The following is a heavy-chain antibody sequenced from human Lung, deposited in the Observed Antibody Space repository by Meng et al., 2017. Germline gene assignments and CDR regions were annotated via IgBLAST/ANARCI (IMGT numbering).Heavy chain of an antibody. CDR2: IIDSGST. J-gene: IGHJ4*02. CDR1: GWSFSGYY. D-gene: IGHD6-19*01. Sequence: QGTRQQGGAGLLKPSETLSLPCAVYGWSFSGYYWSWIRQPPGKGLEWIGEIIDSGSTNYNPSLKSRVTISVDTSKNQFSLRVTSVTAADRAVYYCVRRTYSSGWYFDYWGQGTLVTVSS. V-gene: IGHV4-34*02. CDR3: VRRTYSSGWYFDY.